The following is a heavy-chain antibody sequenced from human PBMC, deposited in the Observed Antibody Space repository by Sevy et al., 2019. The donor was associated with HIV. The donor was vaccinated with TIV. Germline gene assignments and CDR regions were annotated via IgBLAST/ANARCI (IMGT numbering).Heavy chain of an antibody. J-gene: IGHJ4*02. CDR2: IKSETDGGAT. CDR3: TTDLGIYASK. V-gene: IGHV3-15*01. CDR1: GFTFRGAW. D-gene: IGHD3-16*01. Sequence: GGSLRLSCAASGFTFRGAWMSWVRQVPGKGLEWLGRIKSETDGGATDYAAPVKGRFTISRDDSKKTVYLQVNSLQVEDTAVYYCTTDLGIYASKWGQGTLVTVSS.